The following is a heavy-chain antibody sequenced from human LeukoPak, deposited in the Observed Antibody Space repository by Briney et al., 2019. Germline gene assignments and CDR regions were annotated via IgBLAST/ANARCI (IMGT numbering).Heavy chain of an antibody. CDR1: DGSISSYY. D-gene: IGHD6-6*01. V-gene: IGHV4-59*01. Sequence: SETLSLTCTVSDGSISSYYWSWLRQPPGKGLEWIGYIYYSGSTNYNPSLKSRVTISVDTSKNQFSLKLSSVTAADTAVYYCARDGGSSIAYYYYYYMDVWGKGTTVTVSS. CDR3: ARDGGSSIAYYYYYYMDV. J-gene: IGHJ6*03. CDR2: IYYSGST.